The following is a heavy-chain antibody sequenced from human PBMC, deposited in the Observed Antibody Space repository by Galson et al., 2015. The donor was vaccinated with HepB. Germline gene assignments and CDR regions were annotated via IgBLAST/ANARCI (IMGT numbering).Heavy chain of an antibody. J-gene: IGHJ4*02. D-gene: IGHD5-12*01. Sequence: SLRLSCAASGFTVTSNHMSWVRQAPGKGLEWVSVIYSSGSTYYADSVKGRFTISRDNSKNTLYLQMNSLRAEDTAVYYCAREYSATWYSGLGYWGQGTLVTVSS. CDR3: AREYSATWYSGLGY. CDR1: GFTVTSNH. CDR2: IYSSGST. V-gene: IGHV3-53*01.